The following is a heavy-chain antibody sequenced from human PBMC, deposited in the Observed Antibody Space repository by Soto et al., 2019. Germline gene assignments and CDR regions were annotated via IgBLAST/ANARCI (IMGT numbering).Heavy chain of an antibody. J-gene: IGHJ6*02. V-gene: IGHV1-18*01. D-gene: IGHD5-12*01. CDR1: GYTFTSYG. CDR3: ATVLATLSNYCMDV. CDR2: ISAYNGNT. Sequence: QVQLVQSGAEVKKPGASVKVSCKASGYTFTSYGISWVRQAPGQGLEWMGWISAYNGNTNYAQKLQGRVTMTTDTATSTACMDQRSLIPDDTAVYYCATVLATLSNYCMDVWGQGTTVTVSS.